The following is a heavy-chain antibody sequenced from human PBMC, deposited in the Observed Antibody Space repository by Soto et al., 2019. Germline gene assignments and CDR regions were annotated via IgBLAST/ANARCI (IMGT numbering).Heavy chain of an antibody. CDR3: ARDLGYCSGGRCYELDV. D-gene: IGHD2-15*01. V-gene: IGHV1-46*01. Sequence: ASVKVSCKASGYTFTSYYMHWVRQAPGQGLEWMGIINPSGGSTSYAQKFQGRVTMTRDTSTSTVYMELSSLRSEDTAVYYCARDLGYCSGGRCYELDVWGQGTTVTVSS. CDR2: INPSGGST. J-gene: IGHJ6*02. CDR1: GYTFTSYY.